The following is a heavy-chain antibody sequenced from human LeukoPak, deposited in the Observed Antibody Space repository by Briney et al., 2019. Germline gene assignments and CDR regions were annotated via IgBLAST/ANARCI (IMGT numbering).Heavy chain of an antibody. CDR2: IDWDDDK. V-gene: IGHV2-70*01. D-gene: IGHD6-19*01. CDR3: ARMVPGVSSGWCSAFDI. J-gene: IGHJ3*02. Sequence: RESGPALVKPTQTLTLTCTFSGFSLSTSGMCVSWIRQPPGKALEWLALIDWDDDKYYSTSLKTRLTISKDTSKHQVVLTMTNMDPVDTATYYCARMVPGVSSGWCSAFDIWGQGTMVTVSS. CDR1: GFSLSTSGMC.